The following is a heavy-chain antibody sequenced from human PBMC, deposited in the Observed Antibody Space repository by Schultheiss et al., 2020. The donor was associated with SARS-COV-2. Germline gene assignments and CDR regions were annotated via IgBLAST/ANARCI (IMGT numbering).Heavy chain of an antibody. CDR3: AKDSIAAAGSWFDP. Sequence: GGSLRLSCAASGFTFSSYDMHWVRQAPGKGLEWVSGISWNSGSIGYADSVKGRFTISRDNAKNSLYLQMNSLRAEDTALYYCAKDSIAAAGSWFDPWGQGTLVTVAS. D-gene: IGHD6-13*01. V-gene: IGHV3-9*01. J-gene: IGHJ5*02. CDR2: ISWNSGSI. CDR1: GFTFSSYD.